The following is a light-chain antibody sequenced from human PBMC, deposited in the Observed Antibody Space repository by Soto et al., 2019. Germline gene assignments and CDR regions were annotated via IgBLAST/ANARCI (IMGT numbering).Light chain of an antibody. CDR3: QQHNPYSPYT. Sequence: DIQMTQSPSTLSASVGDRVTITCRASQSITNCLAWYQQKPGKAPKLLIFDASSLRSGVPSRFSGSGSETEFTLTISSLQPEDFATYYCQQHNPYSPYTFGQGTKLEIK. J-gene: IGKJ2*01. CDR1: QSITNC. CDR2: DAS. V-gene: IGKV1-5*03.